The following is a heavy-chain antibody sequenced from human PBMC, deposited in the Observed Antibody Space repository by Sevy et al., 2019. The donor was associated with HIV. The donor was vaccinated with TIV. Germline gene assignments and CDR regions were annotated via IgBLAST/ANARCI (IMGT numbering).Heavy chain of an antibody. CDR2: ISYDGGNK. Sequence: GGSLRLSCAASGFTFSSYAMHWVRQAPGKGLEWVAVISYDGGNKYYADSVKGRFTISRDNSKNMLYLQMNSLRAEDTAVYYCARESYSYGYVPYFDYWGQGTLVTVSS. V-gene: IGHV3-30-3*01. CDR3: ARESYSYGYVPYFDY. J-gene: IGHJ4*02. D-gene: IGHD5-18*01. CDR1: GFTFSSYA.